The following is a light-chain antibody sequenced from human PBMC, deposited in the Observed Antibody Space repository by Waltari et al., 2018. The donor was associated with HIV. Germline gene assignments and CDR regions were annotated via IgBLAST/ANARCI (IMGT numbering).Light chain of an antibody. J-gene: IGKJ3*01. CDR2: AAS. CDR1: EGINNY. Sequence: DIQLTQSPSYLSASVGDRVTVTCRASEGINNYLAWYQQKPGTAPKLLVYAASTLQNGVPSRFSGRGSGTEFTLTLDSLQPEDFATYYCQQLGTFGPGTTVDIK. V-gene: IGKV1-9*01. CDR3: QQLGT.